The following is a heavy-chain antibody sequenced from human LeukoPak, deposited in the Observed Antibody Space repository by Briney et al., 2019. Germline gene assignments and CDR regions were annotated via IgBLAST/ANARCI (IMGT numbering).Heavy chain of an antibody. Sequence: SETLSLTCTVSGGSISSYYWSWIRQPPGKGLEWIGYIYYSGSTNYNPSLKSRVTISVDTSKNQFSLKLSSVTAADTAVYYCARDGVYYDSSGYYYGGYFQPWGQGTLVTVSS. CDR2: IYYSGST. V-gene: IGHV4-59*01. CDR1: GGSISSYY. J-gene: IGHJ1*01. CDR3: ARDGVYYDSSGYYYGGYFQP. D-gene: IGHD3-22*01.